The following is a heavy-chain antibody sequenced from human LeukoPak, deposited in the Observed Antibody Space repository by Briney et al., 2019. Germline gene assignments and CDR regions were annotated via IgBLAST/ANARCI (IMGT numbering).Heavy chain of an antibody. CDR2: INHSGST. CDR1: GGSFSGYY. Sequence: SETLSLTCAVCGGSFSGYYWSWIRQPPGKGLEWIGEINHSGSTNYNPSLKSRVTISVDTSKNQFSLKLSSVTAADTAVYYCARGVVVVTAITPFNYYYYYGMDVWGQGTTVTVSS. D-gene: IGHD2-21*02. CDR3: ARGVVVVTAITPFNYYYYYGMDV. V-gene: IGHV4-34*01. J-gene: IGHJ6*02.